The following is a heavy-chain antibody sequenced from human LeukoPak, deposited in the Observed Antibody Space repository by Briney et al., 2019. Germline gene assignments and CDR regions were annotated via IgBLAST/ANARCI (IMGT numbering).Heavy chain of an antibody. V-gene: IGHV3-48*01. Sequence: GGSLRLSCAASGFTFGSCSMNWVRQAPGKGLEWVSYISSSSSTIYYADSVKGRFTISRDNAKNSLYLQMNSLRAEDTAVYYCARASSPITYYMDVWGKGTTVTVSS. CDR2: ISSSSSTI. CDR3: ARASSPITYYMDV. D-gene: IGHD1-20*01. J-gene: IGHJ6*03. CDR1: GFTFGSCS.